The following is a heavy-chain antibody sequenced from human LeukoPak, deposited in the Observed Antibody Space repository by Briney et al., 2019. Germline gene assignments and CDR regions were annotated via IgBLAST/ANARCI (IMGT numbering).Heavy chain of an antibody. D-gene: IGHD2-15*01. CDR2: IEDDGGEK. Sequence: PGGSLRLSCAASGFTFSTYWMSWVRQAPGKGLEWVANIEDDGGEKYYVDSAKGRFSISRDNARNSLYLHMNSLRLEDTAVYYCARVSSGGSGGSCYKPNDYWGQGTLVTVSS. V-gene: IGHV3-7*01. CDR3: ARVSSGGSGGSCYKPNDY. J-gene: IGHJ4*02. CDR1: GFTFSTYW.